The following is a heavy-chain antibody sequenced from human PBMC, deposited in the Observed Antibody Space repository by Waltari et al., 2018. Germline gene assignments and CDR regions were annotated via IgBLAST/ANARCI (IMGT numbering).Heavy chain of an antibody. J-gene: IGHJ1*01. D-gene: IGHD2-15*01. Sequence: QVQLVQSGAEVEKPGASVKVSCKASGYAFMSFGCNWVRRAPGQGLEWMGWISAYSGKTEFAQKFQDRVTLTTDTSTSTAYMELTSLRSDDTALYYCARDVLHSAPSFSDSWGQGTLVTVSS. CDR1: GYAFMSFG. V-gene: IGHV1-18*01. CDR2: ISAYSGKT. CDR3: ARDVLHSAPSFSDS.